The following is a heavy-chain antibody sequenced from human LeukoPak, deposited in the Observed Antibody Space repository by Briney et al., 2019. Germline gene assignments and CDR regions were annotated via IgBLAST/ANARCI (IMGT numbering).Heavy chain of an antibody. D-gene: IGHD3-3*01. CDR1: GGTFSNYG. Sequence: GASVKVSCKASGGTFSNYGISWVRQAPGQGLEWMGRIIPILGIANYAQKFQGRVTITTDESTSTAYMELSRLRSEDTAVYYCASSRFLEWTFSQYYFDYWGQGTLVTVSS. CDR3: ASSRFLEWTFSQYYFDY. J-gene: IGHJ4*02. CDR2: IIPILGIA. V-gene: IGHV1-69*04.